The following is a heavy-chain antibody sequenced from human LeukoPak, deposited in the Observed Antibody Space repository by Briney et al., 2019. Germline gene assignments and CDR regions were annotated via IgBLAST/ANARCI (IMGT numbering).Heavy chain of an antibody. D-gene: IGHD3-10*01. V-gene: IGHV3-30*03. CDR1: GFTFSSYG. CDR3: ARLYGSGRNV. J-gene: IGHJ3*01. Sequence: GGSLRLSCAASGFTFSSYGMHWVRQAPGKGLEWVAVISYDGSNKYYADSVQGRFSISRDNAKDSLFLQMNSLRVEDTAVYYCARLYGSGRNVWGQGTMVTVSS. CDR2: ISYDGSNK.